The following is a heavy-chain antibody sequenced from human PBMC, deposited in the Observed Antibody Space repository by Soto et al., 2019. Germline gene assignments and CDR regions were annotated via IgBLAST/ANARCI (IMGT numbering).Heavy chain of an antibody. D-gene: IGHD2-2*01. CDR3: ARDFSGTIVVVPAALGYGMDV. J-gene: IGHJ6*02. CDR1: GYTFTGYY. Sequence: ASVKVSCKASGYTFTGYYRHWVRQAPGQGLEWMGRINPNIGIANYAQKFQGRVTITADKSTSTAYMELSSLRSEDTAVYYCARDFSGTIVVVPAALGYGMDVWGQGTTVTVS. V-gene: IGHV1-69*04. CDR2: INPNIGIA.